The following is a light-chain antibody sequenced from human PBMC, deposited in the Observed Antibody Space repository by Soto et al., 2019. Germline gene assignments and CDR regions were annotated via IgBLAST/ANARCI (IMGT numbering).Light chain of an antibody. CDR1: QSISGW. Sequence: DIQMSQSPSTLSASVGDRVVITCRASQSISGWLAWYQQKPRKAPKLLIYDASSLQSGVPSRFSGGGSGTEFTLTISSLQPDDFATYYCQQYNTYPWTFGEGTKVDIK. J-gene: IGKJ1*01. CDR2: DAS. CDR3: QQYNTYPWT. V-gene: IGKV1-5*01.